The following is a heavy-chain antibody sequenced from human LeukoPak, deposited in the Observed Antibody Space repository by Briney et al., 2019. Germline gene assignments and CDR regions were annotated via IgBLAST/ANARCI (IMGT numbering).Heavy chain of an antibody. CDR2: ISSSGGTI. D-gene: IGHD3-22*01. CDR3: ARVYGSSGYYQYYFNY. Sequence: PGGSLRLSCAASGFAFSSYSMNWVRQAPGKGLEWVSYISSSGGTIYYTDSVKGQFTISRDNAKNSLYLQMNSPRAEDTAVYYCARVYGSSGYYQYYFNYWGQGTLVTVSS. CDR1: GFAFSSYS. V-gene: IGHV3-48*04. J-gene: IGHJ4*02.